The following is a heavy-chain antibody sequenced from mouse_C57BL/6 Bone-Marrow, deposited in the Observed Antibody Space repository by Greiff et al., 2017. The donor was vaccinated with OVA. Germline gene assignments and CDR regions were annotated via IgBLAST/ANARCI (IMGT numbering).Heavy chain of an antibody. CDR3: AKRGSYGWFAY. D-gene: IGHD1-1*02. CDR1: GFSLTSYG. V-gene: IGHV2-5*01. CDR2: IWRGGGT. Sequence: VQVVESGPGLVQPSQSLSITCTVSGFSLTSYGVHWVRQSPGKGLEWLGVIWRGGGTDYNASFMSRLSITNNNSKSTVFFKMNNLRADDTAITYCAKRGSYGWFAYWGQGTLVTVSA. J-gene: IGHJ3*01.